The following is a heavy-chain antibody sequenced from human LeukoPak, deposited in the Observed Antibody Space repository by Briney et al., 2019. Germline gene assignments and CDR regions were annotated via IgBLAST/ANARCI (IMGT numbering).Heavy chain of an antibody. CDR1: GFTFSSYG. CDR3: AKDILSFSSGFDY. CDR2: IKQDGSEK. Sequence: GGSLRLSCAASGFTFSSYGMHWVRQAPGKGLEWVANIKQDGSEKYYVDSLKGRFTISRDNAKNSLYLQMNSLRAEDTALYYCAKDILSFSSGFDYWGQGTLVTVSS. D-gene: IGHD3-3*01. J-gene: IGHJ4*02. V-gene: IGHV3-7*03.